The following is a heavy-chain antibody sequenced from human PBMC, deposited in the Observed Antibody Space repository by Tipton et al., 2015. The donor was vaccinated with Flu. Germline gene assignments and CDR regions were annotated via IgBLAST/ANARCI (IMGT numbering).Heavy chain of an antibody. CDR2: IYYSGST. Sequence: TLSLTCTVSGGSINNYYLSWIRQPPGKGLEWIGYIYYSGSTNYSPSLKSRVTMSLDTSKNLFSLKLRSVTAADTAVYYCARLSYYDVDLKNFYFDYWGQGALVTVSS. CDR3: ARLSYYDVDLKNFYFDY. J-gene: IGHJ4*02. CDR1: GGSINNYY. D-gene: IGHD3-10*02. V-gene: IGHV4-59*08.